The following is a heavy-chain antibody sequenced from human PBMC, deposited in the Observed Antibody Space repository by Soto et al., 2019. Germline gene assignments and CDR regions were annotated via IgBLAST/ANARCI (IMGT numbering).Heavy chain of an antibody. Sequence: GGSLRLSCAASGFTFSGSAMHWVRQASGKGLEWVGRIRSKANNYATEYGASVKGRFTISRDDSKNTAYLQMNSLNTEDTAVFYCSRQASDFWSGKPQYYMDVWGKGTTVTVSS. D-gene: IGHD3-3*01. CDR2: IRSKANNYAT. CDR3: SRQASDFWSGKPQYYMDV. V-gene: IGHV3-73*01. J-gene: IGHJ6*03. CDR1: GFTFSGSA.